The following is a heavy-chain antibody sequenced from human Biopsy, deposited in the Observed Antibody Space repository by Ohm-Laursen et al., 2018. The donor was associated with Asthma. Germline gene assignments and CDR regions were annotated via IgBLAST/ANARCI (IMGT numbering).Heavy chain of an antibody. CDR3: ARAYGGSFFSGSFDI. CDR1: GFTFSTHH. V-gene: IGHV3-53*01. CDR2: IYSGGGT. D-gene: IGHD4-23*01. Sequence: LSLTCAASGFTFSTHHLSRVRQPPGKGLEWVSVIYSGGGTYYADSVQGRVTISRDNSKNTLSLQMNSLRAEDTAVYYCARAYGGSFFSGSFDIWGQGTMVTVSS. J-gene: IGHJ3*02.